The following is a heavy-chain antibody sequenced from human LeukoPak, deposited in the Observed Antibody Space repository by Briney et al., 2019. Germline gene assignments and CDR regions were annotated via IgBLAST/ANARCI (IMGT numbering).Heavy chain of an antibody. CDR1: GGSISSSNW. CDR2: IYHSGST. CDR3: ARAVLLWFGEPETMDV. J-gene: IGHJ6*04. V-gene: IGHV4-4*02. D-gene: IGHD3-10*01. Sequence: SETLSLTCAVSGGSISSSNWWSWVRQPPGKGLEWIGEIYHSGSTNYNPSLKCRVTISVDKSKNQFSLKLSSVTAADTAVYYCARAVLLWFGEPETMDVWGKGTTVTVSS.